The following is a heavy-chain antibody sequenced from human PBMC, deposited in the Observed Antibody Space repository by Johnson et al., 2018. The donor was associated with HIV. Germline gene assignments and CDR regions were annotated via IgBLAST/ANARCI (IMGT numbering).Heavy chain of an antibody. V-gene: IGHV3-30*02. CDR3: AKPYYDSTLDAFDI. D-gene: IGHD3-22*01. Sequence: QVKLVESGGGVVQPGGSLRLSCAASGFTFSSYGMHWVRQAPGKGLEWVAFIRYDGSNKYYADSVKGRFTISRDNSKNTLYLQMNSLRAEDTAVYYCAKPYYDSTLDAFDIWGQGTMVTVSS. J-gene: IGHJ3*02. CDR2: IRYDGSNK. CDR1: GFTFSSYG.